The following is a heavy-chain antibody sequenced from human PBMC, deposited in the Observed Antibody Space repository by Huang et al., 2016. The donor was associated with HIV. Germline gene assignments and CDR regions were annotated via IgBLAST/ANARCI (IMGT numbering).Heavy chain of an antibody. Sequence: EVQLVESGGGLVQPGRSLRLSCAASGFTFGDFNMNWVRQAPVKGLEWVSYISSSSNSKVYADSVRGRFSISRDNARNSLYLQLNSLRVDDTAVYYCARESCSGGTCYLFDFWGQGVLVTVSS. V-gene: IGHV3-48*01. J-gene: IGHJ4*02. CDR2: ISSSSNSK. CDR3: ARESCSGGTCYLFDF. D-gene: IGHD2-15*01. CDR1: GFTFGDFN.